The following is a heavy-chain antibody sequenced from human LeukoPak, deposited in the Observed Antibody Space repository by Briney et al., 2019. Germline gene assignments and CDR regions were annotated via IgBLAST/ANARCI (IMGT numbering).Heavy chain of an antibody. CDR3: ARDRLTSGSYFFDY. Sequence: GGSLRLSCAASAFTFSDYSMSWVRQAPGKGLEWISYISGRSSTIYYADSVRGRFTISRDNAKNSMYLQMNNLRAEDTAVYYCARDRLTSGSYFFDYWGQGTLVTVSS. CDR1: AFTFSDYS. V-gene: IGHV3-48*01. J-gene: IGHJ4*02. CDR2: ISGRSSTI. D-gene: IGHD1-26*01.